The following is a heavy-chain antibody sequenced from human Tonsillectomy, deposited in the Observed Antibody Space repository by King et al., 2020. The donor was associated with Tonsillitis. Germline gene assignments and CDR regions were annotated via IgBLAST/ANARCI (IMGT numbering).Heavy chain of an antibody. V-gene: IGHV3-30*18. CDR3: AKGGAVPWEQPATYGLAV. CDR1: GFTFSSYG. Sequence: VQLVESGGGVVQPGRSLRLSCAASGFTFSSYGMHWVRQAPGKGLEWVAVISYDGSNKYYADSVKGRFTISRDNSKNTLYLQMNSLRAEDTAVYYCAKGGAVPWEQPATYGLAVWGQGTTVTVSS. J-gene: IGHJ6*02. D-gene: IGHD1-26*01. CDR2: ISYDGSNK.